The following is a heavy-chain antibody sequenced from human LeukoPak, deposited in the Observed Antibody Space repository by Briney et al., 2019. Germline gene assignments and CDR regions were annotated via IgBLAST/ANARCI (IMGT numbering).Heavy chain of an antibody. J-gene: IGHJ2*01. D-gene: IGHD2-2*01. CDR3: ARLVDCSSTSCYDWYFDP. CDR1: GGSISSYY. Sequence: SETLSLTCTVSGGSISSYYWSWIRQPPGKGLEWIGYIYYSGSTNYNPSLKSRVTISVDTSKNQFSLKLSSVTAADTAVYYCARLVDCSSTSCYDWYFDPWGRGTLVTVSS. CDR2: IYYSGST. V-gene: IGHV4-59*08.